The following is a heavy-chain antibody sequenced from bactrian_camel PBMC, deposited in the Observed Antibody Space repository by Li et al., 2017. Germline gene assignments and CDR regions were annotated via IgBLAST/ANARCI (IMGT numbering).Heavy chain of an antibody. D-gene: IGHD1*01. J-gene: IGHJ6*01. CDR2: INWNGDYL. CDR1: GFTFSNYA. V-gene: IGHV3S40*01. CDR3: AADFGDRGEPLGY. Sequence: VQLVESGGGLVQPGGSLRLSCAASGFTFSNYAMSWVRQAPGKGLEWVSAINWNGDYLNYADSVKGQFTISRDNARNTVYLHMNSLKPEDTAVYYCAADFGDRGEPLGYWGQGTQVTVS.